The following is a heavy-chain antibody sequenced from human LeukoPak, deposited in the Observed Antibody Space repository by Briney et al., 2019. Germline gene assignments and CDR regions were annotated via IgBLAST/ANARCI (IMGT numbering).Heavy chain of an antibody. V-gene: IGHV4-39*07. CDR3: AGTPSFNWGFDY. Sequence: NPSETLSLTCTVSGGSISSSSYYWGWIRQPPGKGLEWIGSIYYSGSTYYNPSLKSRVTISVDTSKNQFSLKLSSVTAADTAVYYCAGTPSFNWGFDYWGQGTLVTVSS. CDR1: GGSISSSSYY. J-gene: IGHJ4*02. CDR2: IYYSGST. D-gene: IGHD7-27*01.